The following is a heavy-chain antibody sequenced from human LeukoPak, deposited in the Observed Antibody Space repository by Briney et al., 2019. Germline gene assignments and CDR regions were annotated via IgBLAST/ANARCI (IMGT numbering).Heavy chain of an antibody. CDR2: IYPGDSDT. V-gene: IGHV5-51*01. CDR1: GYSFTSNW. J-gene: IGHJ4*02. Sequence: MPGGSLRLSCKGSGYSFTSNWIGWVRQMPGKGLEWMGIIYPGDSDTRYSPSFQGQVTISADKSISTAYLQCSSLKASDTGRYYSVRPYSSGWYPHWGQGTLVTVSS. CDR3: VRPYSSGWYPH. D-gene: IGHD6-19*01.